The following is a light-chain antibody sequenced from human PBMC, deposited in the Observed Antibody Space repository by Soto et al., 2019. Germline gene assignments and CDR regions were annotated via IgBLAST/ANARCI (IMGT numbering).Light chain of an antibody. V-gene: IGLV2-14*01. Sequence: QSALTQPASVSGSPGQSITISCTGTSSDVGGYNFVSWYQQYPGKAPKLIIYEVDSRPSGVSNRFSGSKSGNTASLTISGLQAEDEADYYCLSFTGSSTYIFGTGTKLTVL. J-gene: IGLJ1*01. CDR3: LSFTGSSTYI. CDR2: EVD. CDR1: SSDVGGYNF.